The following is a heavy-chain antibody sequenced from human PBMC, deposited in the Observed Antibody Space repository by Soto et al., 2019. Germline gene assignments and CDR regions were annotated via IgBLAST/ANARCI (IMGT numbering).Heavy chain of an antibody. CDR1: GFTLSSFS. J-gene: IGHJ5*01. Sequence: GGSLRLSCVGSGFTLSSFSMSWVRQTPGKGLEWASSITTGNDYISYADSVKGRFTISRDNAKNSLFLRMNSLRADDTALYFCARDSYSSLFDSWGQGTLVTV. CDR3: ARDSYSSLFDS. CDR2: ITTGNDYI. V-gene: IGHV3-21*01. D-gene: IGHD6-19*01.